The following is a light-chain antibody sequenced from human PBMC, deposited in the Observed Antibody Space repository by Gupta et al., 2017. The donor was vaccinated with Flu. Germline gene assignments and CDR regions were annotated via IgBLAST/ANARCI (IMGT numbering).Light chain of an antibody. J-gene: IGKJ3*01. CDR2: AAS. CDR3: QQLKSYASDLT. Sequence: DIQLTQPPSFLPASVAGRVTITCRAIQGISSYLAWYQQKPGKAPKLLIYAASTLQSGVPARFSCSGSGTEFAFTLSIRQPEAFATYDCQQLKSYASDLTFGPGTKVDIK. V-gene: IGKV1-9*01. CDR1: QGISSY.